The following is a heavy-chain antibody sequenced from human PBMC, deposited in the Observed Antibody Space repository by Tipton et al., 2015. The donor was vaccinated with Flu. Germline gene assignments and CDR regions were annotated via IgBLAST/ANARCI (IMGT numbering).Heavy chain of an antibody. CDR2: IYYSGST. CDR3: ARAASSTVTTDRSWFDP. J-gene: IGHJ5*02. CDR1: GGSISSSSYY. Sequence: TLSLTCTVSGGSISSSSYYWGWIRQPPGKGLEWIGSIYYSGSTYYNPSLKSRVTISVDTSKNQFSLKLSSVTAADTAVYYCARAASSTVTTDRSWFDPWGQGTLVTVSS. D-gene: IGHD4-17*01. V-gene: IGHV4-39*01.